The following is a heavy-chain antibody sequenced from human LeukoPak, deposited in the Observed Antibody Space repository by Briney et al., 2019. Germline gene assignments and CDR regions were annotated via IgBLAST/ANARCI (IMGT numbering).Heavy chain of an antibody. J-gene: IGHJ4*02. CDR3: AKVFTPNSWPKYYFDY. CDR2: ISYDGGVK. CDR1: GFSFSSYG. Sequence: GGSLRLSCAGAGFSFSSYGMHWVRQAPGKGLEWVAVISYDGGVKYYADSVKGRFTISRDNSKNTLYLQMDSLRAEDTAVYYCAKVFTPNSWPKYYFDYWGQGTLVTVSS. D-gene: IGHD6-13*01. V-gene: IGHV3-30*18.